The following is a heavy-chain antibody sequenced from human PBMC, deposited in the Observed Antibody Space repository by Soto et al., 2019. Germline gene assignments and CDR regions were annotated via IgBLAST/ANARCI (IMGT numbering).Heavy chain of an antibody. CDR1: GFTFSSYS. J-gene: IGHJ4*02. D-gene: IGHD6-19*01. V-gene: IGHV3-21*01. CDR3: ARQKGSGWYQNFDY. Sequence: EVQLVASGGGLVKPGGSLRLSCAASGFTFSSYSMNWVRQAPGKGLEWVSSISSSSSYIYYADSVKGRFTISRDNAKNSLYLQMNSLRAEDTAVYYCARQKGSGWYQNFDYWGQGTLVTVSS. CDR2: ISSSSSYI.